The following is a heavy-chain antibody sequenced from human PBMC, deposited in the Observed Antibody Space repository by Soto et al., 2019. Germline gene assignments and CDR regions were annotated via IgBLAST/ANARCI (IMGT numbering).Heavy chain of an antibody. V-gene: IGHV3-30-3*01. Sequence: SLRLSCAASGFTFSSYAMSWVRQAPGKGLEWVSAITYGGSSKYYADSVKGRFTISRDNSKNTLYLQMNSLRAEDTAVYYCARGSYYDSSGTDDFDYWGQGTLVTVSS. CDR3: ARGSYYDSSGTDDFDY. CDR1: GFTFSSYA. CDR2: ITYGGSSK. J-gene: IGHJ4*02. D-gene: IGHD3-22*01.